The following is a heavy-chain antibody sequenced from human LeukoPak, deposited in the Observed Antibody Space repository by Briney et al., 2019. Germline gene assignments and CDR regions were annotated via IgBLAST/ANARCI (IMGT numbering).Heavy chain of an antibody. Sequence: ASVKVSCKASGYTFTGYYMHWVRQAPGQGLEWMGWINPNSGGTNYAQKFQGWVTMTRDTSISRAYMELSRLRSDDTAVYYCARGQDIVVVPAATNWFDPWGQGTLVTVSS. CDR1: GYTFTGYY. V-gene: IGHV1-2*04. D-gene: IGHD2-2*01. CDR3: ARGQDIVVVPAATNWFDP. J-gene: IGHJ5*02. CDR2: INPNSGGT.